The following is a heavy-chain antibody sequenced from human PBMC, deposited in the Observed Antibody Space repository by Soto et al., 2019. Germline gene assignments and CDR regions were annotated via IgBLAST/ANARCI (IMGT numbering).Heavy chain of an antibody. CDR2: INPNSGGT. J-gene: IGHJ4*02. V-gene: IGHV1-2*04. D-gene: IGHD3-10*01. CDR3: ARAHRFGELSVVDY. CDR1: GYTFTGYY. Sequence: ASVKVYCKASGYTFTGYYMHWVRQAPGQGLEWMGWINPNSGGTNYAQKFQGWVTMTRDTSISTAYMELSRLRSDDTAVYYCARAHRFGELSVVDYWGQGTLVTVS.